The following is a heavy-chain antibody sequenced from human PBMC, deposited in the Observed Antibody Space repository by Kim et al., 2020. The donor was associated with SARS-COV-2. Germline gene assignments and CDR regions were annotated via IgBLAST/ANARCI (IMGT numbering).Heavy chain of an antibody. D-gene: IGHD2-15*01. CDR3: ARLHHTYCSGGSCYPDIFDY. CDR2: IYYSGST. CDR1: GGSISSSSYY. Sequence: SETLSLTCTVSGGSISSSSYYWGWIRQPPGKGLEWIGSIYYSGSTYYNPSLKSRVTISVDTSKNQFSLKLSSVTAADTAVYYCARLHHTYCSGGSCYPDIFDYWGQGTLVTVSS. V-gene: IGHV4-39*01. J-gene: IGHJ4*02.